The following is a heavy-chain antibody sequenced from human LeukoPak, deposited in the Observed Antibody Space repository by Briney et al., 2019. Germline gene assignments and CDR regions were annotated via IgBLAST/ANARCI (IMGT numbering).Heavy chain of an antibody. V-gene: IGHV4-59*01. J-gene: IGHJ4*02. Sequence: PSETLSLTCTVSGGSISGYYWNWIRQPPGKGLEWIGYIDYSGSTNYNPSLKSRVTISIDTSKNQFSLRLTSVTAADSAVYYCARGLDLKSTYFDYWGQGTLVTVSS. CDR3: ARGLDLKSTYFDY. CDR2: IDYSGST. CDR1: GGSISGYY.